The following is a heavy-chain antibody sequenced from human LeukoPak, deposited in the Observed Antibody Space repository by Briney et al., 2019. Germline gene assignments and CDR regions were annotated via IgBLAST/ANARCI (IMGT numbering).Heavy chain of an antibody. CDR1: GFTFSNYA. V-gene: IGHV3-23*01. J-gene: IGHJ4*02. CDR2: ISGSGGST. CDR3: ARGLYSSSP. D-gene: IGHD6-6*01. Sequence: PGGSLRLSCAASGFTFSNYAMNWVRQAPGKGLEWVSAISGSGGSTYHADSVKGRFTISRDNSKNTLYLQMNSRRAEDTAVYYCARGLYSSSPWGQGILVTVSS.